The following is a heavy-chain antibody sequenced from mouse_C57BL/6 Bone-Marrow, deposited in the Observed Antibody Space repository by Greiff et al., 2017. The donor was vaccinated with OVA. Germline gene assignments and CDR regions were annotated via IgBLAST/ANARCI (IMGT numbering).Heavy chain of an antibody. Sequence: EVMLVESGGGLVKPGGSLKLSCAASGFTFSSYAMSWVRQTPEKRLEWVATISDGGSYTYYPDNVMGRFTISRDNAKNNLYLQMSHLKSEDTAMYYCARVYYGSPYWYFDVWGTGTTVTVSS. CDR3: ARVYYGSPYWYFDV. V-gene: IGHV5-4*03. CDR2: ISDGGSYT. CDR1: GFTFSSYA. J-gene: IGHJ1*03. D-gene: IGHD1-1*01.